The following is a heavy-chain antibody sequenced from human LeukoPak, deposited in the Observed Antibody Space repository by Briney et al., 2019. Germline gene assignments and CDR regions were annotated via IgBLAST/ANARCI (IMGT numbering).Heavy chain of an antibody. D-gene: IGHD5-12*01. CDR3: ARDLGYVRSYFDY. J-gene: IGHJ4*02. CDR1: GFTFSSYA. V-gene: IGHV3-30*04. CDR2: ISYDGSNK. Sequence: GGSLRLSCAASGFTFSSYAMHWVRQAPGKGLEWVAVISYDGSNKYYADSVKGRFTISRDNSKNTLYLQMNSLRAEDTAVYYCARDLGYVRSYFDYWGQGTLVTVSS.